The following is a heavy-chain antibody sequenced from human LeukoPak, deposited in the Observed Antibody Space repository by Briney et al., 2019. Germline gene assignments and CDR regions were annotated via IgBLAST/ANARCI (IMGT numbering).Heavy chain of an antibody. Sequence: GESLKISCKGSGSTFANYWIGWVRQLPGKGLEWMGIIYPGDSDTKYSPSFQGQVTISADKSISTAYLQCSSLKASDTAMYYCARGRGRQATDAFDIWGQGTMVTVSS. CDR2: IYPGDSDT. J-gene: IGHJ3*02. CDR3: ARGRGRQATDAFDI. D-gene: IGHD3-16*01. V-gene: IGHV5-51*01. CDR1: GSTFANYW.